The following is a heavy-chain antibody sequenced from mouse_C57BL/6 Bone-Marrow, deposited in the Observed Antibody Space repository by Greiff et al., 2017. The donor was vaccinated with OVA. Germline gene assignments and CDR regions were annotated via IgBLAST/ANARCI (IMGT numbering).Heavy chain of an antibody. J-gene: IGHJ1*03. CDR1: GYSITSGYY. CDR2: ISYDGSN. Sequence: DVHLVESGPGLVKPSQSLSLTCSVTGYSITSGYYWNWIRQFPGNKLEWMGYISYDGSNNYNPSLKNRISITRDTSKNQFFLKLNSVTTEDTATYYCARDDLYGSFWYFDVWGTGTTVTVSS. D-gene: IGHD1-1*01. CDR3: ARDDLYGSFWYFDV. V-gene: IGHV3-6*01.